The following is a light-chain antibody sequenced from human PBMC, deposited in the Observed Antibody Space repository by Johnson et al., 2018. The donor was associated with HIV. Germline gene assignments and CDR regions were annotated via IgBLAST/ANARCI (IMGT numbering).Light chain of an antibody. V-gene: IGLV1-51*01. CDR1: SSNIGNNY. CDR2: DNN. Sequence: VLTQPPSVSAAPGQTVTISCSGSSSNIGNNYVSWYQQLPGTAPKLLIYDNNRRPSGIPDRLSGSKSGTSATLGITGLQTGDEADYYCGAWDSGLTAHFVFGTGTKITVL. J-gene: IGLJ1*01. CDR3: GAWDSGLTAHFV.